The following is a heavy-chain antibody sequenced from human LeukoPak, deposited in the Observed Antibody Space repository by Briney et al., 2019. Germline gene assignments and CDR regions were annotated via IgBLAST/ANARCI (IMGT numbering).Heavy chain of an antibody. CDR1: GFTFSSYS. J-gene: IGHJ4*02. D-gene: IGHD3-10*01. CDR2: ISGSGGVISASGGAT. V-gene: IGHV3-23*01. Sequence: GGSLRLSCAASGFTFSSYSMNWVRRAPGKGLEWVSVISGSGGVISASGGATYYAESARGRFTISRDNSENTLYLQLNSLRAEDTAVYYCAKHFGSGTYYNYLDYWGQGTLVTVSS. CDR3: AKHFGSGTYYNYLDY.